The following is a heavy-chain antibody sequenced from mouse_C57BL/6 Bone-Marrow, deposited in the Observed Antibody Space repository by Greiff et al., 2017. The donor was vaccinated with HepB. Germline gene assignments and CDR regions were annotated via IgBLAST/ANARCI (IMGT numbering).Heavy chain of an antibody. CDR1: GYTFTDYN. Sequence: VQLKESGPELVKPGASVKMSCKASGYTFTDYNMHWVKQSHGKSLEWIGYINPNNGGTSYNQKFKGKATLTVNKSSSTAYMELRSLTSEDSAVYYCARCRDSYYFDYWGQGTTLTVSS. J-gene: IGHJ2*01. CDR3: ARCRDSYYFDY. V-gene: IGHV1-22*01. CDR2: INPNNGGT.